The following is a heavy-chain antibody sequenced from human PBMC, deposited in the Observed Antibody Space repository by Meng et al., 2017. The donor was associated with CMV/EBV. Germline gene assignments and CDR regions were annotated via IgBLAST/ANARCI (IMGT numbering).Heavy chain of an antibody. J-gene: IGHJ5*02. V-gene: IGHV1-8*03. CDR2: MNPNSGNT. CDR1: GYTFTSYD. CDR3: ARGPLSPRYCSSTSCRYWFDP. Sequence: AVTVSCKASGYTFTSYDSNWVRQATGQGREWMGWMNPNSGNTGYAQKFQGRVTITRNTSRSTAYMELSSLRSEDTAVYYCARGPLSPRYCSSTSCRYWFDPWGQGTLVTVSS. D-gene: IGHD2-2*01.